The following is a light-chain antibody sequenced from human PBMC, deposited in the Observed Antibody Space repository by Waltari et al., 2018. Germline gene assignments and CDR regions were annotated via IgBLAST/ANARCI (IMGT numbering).Light chain of an antibody. J-gene: IGLJ1*01. Sequence: QSVMTQPPSASGTPGQRVAIPCSGSNSNLRRTYLYWYQPPPGAAPKLLIFRNNQRPSGVPDRFSGSKYGTSAFLAISELRSEDEAVYYCASWDDSHYVFGTGTKLTVL. CDR3: ASWDDSHYV. CDR2: RNN. V-gene: IGLV1-47*01. CDR1: NSNLRRTY.